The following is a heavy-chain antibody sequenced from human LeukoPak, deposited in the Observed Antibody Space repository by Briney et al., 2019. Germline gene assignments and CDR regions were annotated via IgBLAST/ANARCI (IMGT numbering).Heavy chain of an antibody. D-gene: IGHD6-19*01. V-gene: IGHV4-30-4*01. Sequence: PSETLSLTCTVSGGSINSGDYYWSWIRQPPGKGLEWIGYIYYNGSTYYNPSLKSRVTISVDTSKNQLSLKLSSVTAADTAVYYCAGFSGWALLGYWGQGTLVTVSS. J-gene: IGHJ4*02. CDR2: IYYNGST. CDR1: GGSINSGDYY. CDR3: AGFSGWALLGY.